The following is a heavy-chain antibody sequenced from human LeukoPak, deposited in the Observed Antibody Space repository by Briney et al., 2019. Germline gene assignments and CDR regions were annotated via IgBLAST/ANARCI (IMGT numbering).Heavy chain of an antibody. J-gene: IGHJ5*02. CDR1: GGTFSSYT. D-gene: IGHD5-18*01. Sequence: VASVKVSCKASGGTFSSYTISWVRQAPGQGLEWMGRIIPILGIANYAQKFQGRVTITADKSTSTAYMELSSLRSEDTAVYYCARSSYGSSLTYNWFDPWGQGTLVTVSS. V-gene: IGHV1-69*02. CDR3: ARSSYGSSLTYNWFDP. CDR2: IIPILGIA.